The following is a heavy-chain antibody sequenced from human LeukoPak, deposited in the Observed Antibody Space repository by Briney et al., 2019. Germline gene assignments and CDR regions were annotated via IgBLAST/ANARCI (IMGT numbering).Heavy chain of an antibody. V-gene: IGHV3-53*01. J-gene: IGHJ2*01. CDR3: ARDGYNCSWYWYFDV. Sequence: GGSLRLSCAASGFTVTSNYMSWVRQAPRKGLEWVSVIAAGGVTYYADSVRGRFTISRDNSKNTLYLQMNSLGAEDTAVYYCARDGYNCSWYWYFDVWGRGTPVTVSS. CDR2: IAAGGVT. CDR1: GFTVTSNY. D-gene: IGHD1-20*01.